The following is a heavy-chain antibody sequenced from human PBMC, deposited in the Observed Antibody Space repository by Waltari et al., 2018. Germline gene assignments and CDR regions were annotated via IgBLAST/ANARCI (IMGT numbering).Heavy chain of an antibody. V-gene: IGHV3-48*03. CDR3: ARPSTEYYYYYYYMDV. CDR1: GFTFSNYE. CDR2: ISNSGSTV. J-gene: IGHJ6*03. Sequence: EVKVVESGGGLVQPGGSLRLSCAASGFTFSNYEMKWVRQAPGKGLEWVSYISNSGSTVYYADSVKGRFTISRDNAKNSLYLEMNSLRAEDTAVYYCARPSTEYYYYYYYMDVWGKGTTVTVS.